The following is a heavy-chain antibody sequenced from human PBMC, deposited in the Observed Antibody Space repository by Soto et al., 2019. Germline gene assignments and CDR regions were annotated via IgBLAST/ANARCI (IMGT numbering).Heavy chain of an antibody. V-gene: IGHV1-8*01. CDR1: GYTFTSYD. CDR2: MNPNSGNT. Sequence: QVQLVQSGAEVKKPGASVKVSCKASGYTFTSYDINWVRQATGQGLEWMGWMNPNSGNTGYAQKFQGRVTMTRNTSISTAYMELSGLRSEDTAVYYCARWPDVYYYYGMDVWGQGTTVTVSS. CDR3: ARWPDVYYYYGMDV. J-gene: IGHJ6*02.